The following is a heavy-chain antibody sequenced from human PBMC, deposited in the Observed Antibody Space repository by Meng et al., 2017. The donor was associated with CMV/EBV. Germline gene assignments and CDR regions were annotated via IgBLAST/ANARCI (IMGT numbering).Heavy chain of an antibody. V-gene: IGHV1-18*01. CDR2: ISAYNGDS. D-gene: IGHD3/OR15-3a*01. J-gene: IGHJ5*02. CDR1: NFTFNSYG. CDR3: ARDQNYRLGRLWTGYYMDWTDP. Sequence: GGSLRLSCRASNFTFNSYGIRWVRQAPGQGLEWMGWISAYNGDSTYAQKFQGRFTMTTDTSTSTAYMELRSLRSDDTAVYYCARDQNYRLGRLWTGYYMDWTDPWGQGTLVTVSS.